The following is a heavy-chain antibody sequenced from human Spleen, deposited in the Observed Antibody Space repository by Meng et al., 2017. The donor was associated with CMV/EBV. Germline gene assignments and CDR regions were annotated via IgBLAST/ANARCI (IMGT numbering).Heavy chain of an antibody. CDR2: TRYDESDK. Sequence: GESLKISCVASGFTFSTYGMHWVRQAPGKGLEWVGFTRYDESDKHYADSVKGRFTISRDNSKNTLYLQMNSLRAEDTAVYYCAREWSIAARSFDYWGQGTLVTVSS. CDR3: AREWSIAARSFDY. V-gene: IGHV3-30*02. D-gene: IGHD6-6*01. J-gene: IGHJ4*02. CDR1: GFTFSTYG.